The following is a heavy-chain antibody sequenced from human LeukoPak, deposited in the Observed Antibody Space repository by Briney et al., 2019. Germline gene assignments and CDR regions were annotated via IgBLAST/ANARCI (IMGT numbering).Heavy chain of an antibody. Sequence: GGSLRLSCAASGFTFSNYAMNWVRQAPGQGLGWVSLISGSTGSTYYADSVKGRFSISRVNSKNTVYLQMNRLRVEDTAVYYCAKGPVSARVGATTLDYWGQGTLVTVAS. D-gene: IGHD1-26*01. CDR2: ISGSTGST. CDR3: AKGPVSARVGATTLDY. J-gene: IGHJ4*02. CDR1: GFTFSNYA. V-gene: IGHV3-23*01.